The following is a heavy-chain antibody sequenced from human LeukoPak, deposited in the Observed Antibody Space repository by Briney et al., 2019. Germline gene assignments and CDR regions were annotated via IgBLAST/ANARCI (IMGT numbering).Heavy chain of an antibody. CDR3: TTDDPVNRS. CDR1: GFTFNNAW. CDR2: IKSKADGGTT. Sequence: GGSLRLSCAASGFTFNNAWMSWVRQAPGKGLEWVGRIKSKADGGTTDYAAPVKGRFTISRDDSKNTVYLQMNSLKVEDTAMYYCTTDDPVNRSWGQGTLVTVSS. V-gene: IGHV3-15*01. J-gene: IGHJ4*02. D-gene: IGHD2/OR15-2a*01.